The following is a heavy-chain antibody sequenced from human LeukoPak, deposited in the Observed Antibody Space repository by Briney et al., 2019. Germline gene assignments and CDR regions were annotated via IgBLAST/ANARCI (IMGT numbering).Heavy chain of an antibody. CDR1: GFTFSDYY. CDR3: ARSRTRDVFDI. CDR2: ISSSGTI. J-gene: IGHJ3*02. V-gene: IGHV3-11*01. Sequence: GGSLRLSCAASGFTFSDYYMIWIRQAPGKGLEWVSYISSSGTIYYADSVKGRFTISRDNAKNSLYLQMSSLRAEDTAVYYCARSRTRDVFDIWGQGTMVTVSS.